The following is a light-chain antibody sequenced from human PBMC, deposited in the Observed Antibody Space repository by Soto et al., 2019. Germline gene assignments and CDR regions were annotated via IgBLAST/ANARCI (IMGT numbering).Light chain of an antibody. CDR2: DVS. CDR3: TSYAGSNHLV. CDR1: SSDVGAYNY. V-gene: IGLV2-8*01. Sequence: QSALTQPPSASGSPGQSVTISCTGTSSDVGAYNYVSWYQQFPGKAPKLMIYDVSKRPSGVPDRFSGSKSGNTASLTVSGLQAEDEADYYCTSYAGSNHLVFGGGTKLTV. J-gene: IGLJ2*01.